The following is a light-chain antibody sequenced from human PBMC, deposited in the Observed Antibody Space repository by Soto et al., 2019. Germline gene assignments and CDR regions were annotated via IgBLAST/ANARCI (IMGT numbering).Light chain of an antibody. CDR3: QQYNSYWT. CDR2: DAS. J-gene: IGKJ1*01. Sequence: EIQLPQSPSTLSASVGYRVTITCRASQSISSRLAWYQQKPGKAPKLLIYDASSLESGVPSRFSGSGSGTELTLTISSLQPDDFATYYCQQYNSYWTFGQGTKVDI. CDR1: QSISSR. V-gene: IGKV1-5*01.